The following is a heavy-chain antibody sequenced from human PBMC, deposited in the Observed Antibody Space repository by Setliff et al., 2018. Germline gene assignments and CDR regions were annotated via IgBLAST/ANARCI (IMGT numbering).Heavy chain of an antibody. V-gene: IGHV3-15*01. CDR3: ARDRGGASTRDH. CDR2: SKSKTAGGAI. Sequence: GGSLRLSCAASGFTFSSYGMHWVRQAPGKGLEWVGRSKSKTAGGAIDYAAPVKGRFTISRDDSKNTLYLQMSSLKTEDTAMYYCARDRGGASTRDHWGQGTLVTVSS. CDR1: GFTFSSYG. D-gene: IGHD1-26*01. J-gene: IGHJ4*02.